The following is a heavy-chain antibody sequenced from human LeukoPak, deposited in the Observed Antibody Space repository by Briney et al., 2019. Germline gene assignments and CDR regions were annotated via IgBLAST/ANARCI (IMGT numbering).Heavy chain of an antibody. V-gene: IGHV3-21*01. D-gene: IGHD3-9*01. J-gene: IGHJ4*02. CDR2: ISSSSSYI. CDR3: ARESLLRYFDW. Sequence: GRSLRLSCAASGFTFSSYSMNWVRQAPGKGLEWVSSISSSSSYIYYADSVKGRFTISRDNAKNSLYLQMNSLRAEDTAVYYCARESLLRYFDWWGQGTLVTVSS. CDR1: GFTFSSYS.